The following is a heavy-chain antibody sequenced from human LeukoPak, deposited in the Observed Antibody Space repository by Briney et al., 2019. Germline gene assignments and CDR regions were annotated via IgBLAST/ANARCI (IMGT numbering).Heavy chain of an antibody. Sequence: GGSLRLSCAASGFTFSSYAMSWVRQAPGKGLEWVSTTTGSGGNTYYADSVKGRFTISRDNSKNTLYLQMDSLRAEDTAVYYCAKVAAAVADTRTDYWGQGTLVTVSS. J-gene: IGHJ4*02. CDR2: TTGSGGNT. V-gene: IGHV3-23*01. CDR3: AKVAAAVADTRTDY. D-gene: IGHD6-25*01. CDR1: GFTFSSYA.